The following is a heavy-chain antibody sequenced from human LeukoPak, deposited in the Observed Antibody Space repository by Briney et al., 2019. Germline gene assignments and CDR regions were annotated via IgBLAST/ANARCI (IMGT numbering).Heavy chain of an antibody. CDR2: IKQDGSKK. J-gene: IGHJ4*02. CDR3: TRVGYIDEGIDY. Sequence: GGSLRLSCVASGFPFSSYWMTWVRQAPGKGLEWVANIKQDGSKKSYVDSVKGRFTICRDNAKNSLYRQMNSLRAEDTAIYYCTRVGYIDEGIDYWGQGTLVTVSS. D-gene: IGHD5-24*01. V-gene: IGHV3-7*04. CDR1: GFPFSSYW.